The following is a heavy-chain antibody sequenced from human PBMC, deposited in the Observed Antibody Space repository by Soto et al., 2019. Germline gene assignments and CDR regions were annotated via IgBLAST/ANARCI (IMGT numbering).Heavy chain of an antibody. CDR3: ARVGRLPYYYDSSGYRGAPWFDP. CDR2: MNPNSGNT. J-gene: IGHJ5*02. D-gene: IGHD3-22*01. V-gene: IGHV1-8*01. Sequence: GASVKVSCKASGYTFTSYDINWVRQATGQGLEWMGWMNPNSGNTGYAQKFQGRVTMTRNTPISTAYMELSSLRSEDTAVYYCARVGRLPYYYDSSGYRGAPWFDPWGQGTLVTVSS. CDR1: GYTFTSYD.